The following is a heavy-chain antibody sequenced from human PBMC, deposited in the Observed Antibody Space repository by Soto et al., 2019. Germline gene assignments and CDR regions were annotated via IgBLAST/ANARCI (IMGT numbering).Heavy chain of an antibody. J-gene: IGHJ6*02. CDR3: ARHMEAAAGQFYYYYGMDV. Sequence: GESLKISCQVSGYTFTSYWVAWVRQLPGKGLEWMGIVFPGDSQTTYGPSFEGQVTFSADKSISTAYLQWSSLKASDTAMYYCARHMEAAAGQFYYYYGMDVWGQGTTVTVSS. D-gene: IGHD6-13*01. V-gene: IGHV5-51*01. CDR1: GYTFTSYW. CDR2: VFPGDSQT.